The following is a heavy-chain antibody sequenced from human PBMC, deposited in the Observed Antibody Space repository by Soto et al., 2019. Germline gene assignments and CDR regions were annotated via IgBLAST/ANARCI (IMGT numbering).Heavy chain of an antibody. CDR2: INPNNGNT. Sequence: ASVKVSCKASGYTFTSYYMHWVRQAPGQGLEWMGIINPNNGNTGYAQKFQGRVTLTRTTSISTAYMELSSLRSDDTAVYYCARTSSGTREGFDPWGQGTLVTVAS. J-gene: IGHJ5*02. D-gene: IGHD1-7*01. V-gene: IGHV1-8*02. CDR1: GYTFTSYY. CDR3: ARTSSGTREGFDP.